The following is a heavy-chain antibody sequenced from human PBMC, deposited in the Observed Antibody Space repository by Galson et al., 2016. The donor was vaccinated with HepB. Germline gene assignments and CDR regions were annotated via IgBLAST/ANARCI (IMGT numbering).Heavy chain of an antibody. CDR2: MSFSANT. CDR1: GVSISTYY. J-gene: IGHJ4*02. Sequence: SETLSLTCAVSGVSISTYYWTWIRQSPGMGLEWIASMSFSANTNYNPSLKSRVSISVDTSKNQLSLRLNSVTAADTAVYYCAREGPRGSYFDYWGQGTVVTVSS. V-gene: IGHV4-59*01. CDR3: AREGPRGSYFDY. D-gene: IGHD3-10*01.